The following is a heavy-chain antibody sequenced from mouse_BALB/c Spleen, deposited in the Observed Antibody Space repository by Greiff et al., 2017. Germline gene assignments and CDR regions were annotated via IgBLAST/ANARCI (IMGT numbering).Heavy chain of an antibody. CDR2: ISSGSSTI. CDR3: ARGWDYAMDY. V-gene: IGHV5-17*02. CDR1: GFTFSSFG. D-gene: IGHD3-3*01. Sequence: EVMLVESGGGLVQPGGSRKLSCAASGFTFSSFGMHWVRQAPEKGLEWVAYISSGSSTIYYADTVKGRFTISRDNPKNTLFLQMTSLRSEDTAMYYCARGWDYAMDYWGQGTSVTVSS. J-gene: IGHJ4*01.